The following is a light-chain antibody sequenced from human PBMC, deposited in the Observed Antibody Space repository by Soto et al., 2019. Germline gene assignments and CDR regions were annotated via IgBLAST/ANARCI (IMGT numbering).Light chain of an antibody. J-gene: IGLJ1*01. CDR3: SSYTSSSLYV. CDR2: DVS. Sequence: QSALTQPASVSGSPGQSITISCTGTSSDVGGYDYVSWYQHHPGKAPNLMIYDVSNRPSGVSNRFSGSKSGNTASLTISGLQAEDEADYYCSSYTSSSLYVFGTGTKVTVL. V-gene: IGLV2-14*03. CDR1: SSDVGGYDY.